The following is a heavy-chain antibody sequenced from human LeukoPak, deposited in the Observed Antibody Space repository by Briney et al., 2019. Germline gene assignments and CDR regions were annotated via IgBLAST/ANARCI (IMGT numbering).Heavy chain of an antibody. CDR1: GLTFSSYW. J-gene: IGHJ4*02. V-gene: IGHV3-74*01. CDR2: INSDGSGT. Sequence: GGSLRLSCAASGLTFSSYWMHWVRQAPGKGLVWVSRINSDGSGTSYADSVKGRFTISRDDAKNTLYLQMNSLRAEDTAVYYCARERSSSGYPDDYWGRGTLVTVSS. D-gene: IGHD3-22*01. CDR3: ARERSSSGYPDDY.